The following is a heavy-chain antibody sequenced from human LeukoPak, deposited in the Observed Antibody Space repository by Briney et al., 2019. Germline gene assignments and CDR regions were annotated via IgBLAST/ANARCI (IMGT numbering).Heavy chain of an antibody. CDR3: ARVYESPIVATVGGYFDY. CDR2: ISAYNGNT. D-gene: IGHD5-12*01. J-gene: IGHJ4*02. V-gene: IGHV1-18*01. CDR1: GYTFTSYG. Sequence: ASVKVSCKASGYTFTSYGISWVRQGPGQGLEWMGWISAYNGNTNYAQKLQGRVTMTTDTSTSTAYMELRSLRSDDTAVYYCARVYESPIVATVGGYFDYWGQGTLVTVSS.